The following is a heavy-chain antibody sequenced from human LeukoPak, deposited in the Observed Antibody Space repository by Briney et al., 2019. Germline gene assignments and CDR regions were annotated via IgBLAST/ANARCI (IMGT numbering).Heavy chain of an antibody. D-gene: IGHD3-22*01. V-gene: IGHV3-23*01. CDR2: ISGSGGTA. Sequence: GGSLRLSCSASGFTFSIYAMSWVRQAPGKGLEWVSAISGSGGTAYYADSVKGRFTISRDNSKNTLYLQMNSLRAEDTAVYYCAKKGYYDGSGYYMYYFDHWGQGTLVTVSS. J-gene: IGHJ4*02. CDR1: GFTFSIYA. CDR3: AKKGYYDGSGYYMYYFDH.